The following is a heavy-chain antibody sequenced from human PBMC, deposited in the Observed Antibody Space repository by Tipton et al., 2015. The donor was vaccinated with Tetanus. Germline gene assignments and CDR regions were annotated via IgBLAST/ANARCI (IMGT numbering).Heavy chain of an antibody. Sequence: SLRLSCAASGFIVNNTSMKCVRQAPGKWLEYVSLIYSGGNTYYADSVKGRFTISRDNSKNTLYLQMNSLRAEDAAVYYCNGGSTRAYFDYWGLGTLVTVSS. CDR2: IYSGGNT. V-gene: IGHV3-53*01. J-gene: IGHJ4*02. CDR3: NGGSTRAYFDY. D-gene: IGHD2-2*01. CDR1: GFIVNNTS.